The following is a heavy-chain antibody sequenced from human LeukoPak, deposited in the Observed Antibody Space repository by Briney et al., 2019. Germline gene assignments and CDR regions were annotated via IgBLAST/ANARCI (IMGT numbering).Heavy chain of an antibody. V-gene: IGHV1-2*02. CDR2: INPNSGGT. CDR3: ARDLGGVIVPLFDFDY. J-gene: IGHJ4*02. Sequence: EASVKVSYKASGYTFTDYYMHWVRQAPGQGLEWMGWINPNSGGTNYAQKFQGRVTMTRDTSISTAYMELSRLRSDDTAVYYCARDLGGVIVPLFDFDYWGQGTLVTVSS. D-gene: IGHD3-16*02. CDR1: GYTFTDYY.